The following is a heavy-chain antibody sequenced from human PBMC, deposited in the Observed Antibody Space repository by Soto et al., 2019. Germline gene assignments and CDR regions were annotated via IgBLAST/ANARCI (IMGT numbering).Heavy chain of an antibody. CDR1: GYTFTIYG. J-gene: IGHJ5*02. CDR3: ARDQQQLTYNWFDP. Sequence: ASVKVSCKASGYTFTIYGISWVRQAPGQGLEWMGWISAYNGNTNYAQKLQGRVTMTTDTSTSTAYMELRSLRSDDTAVYYCARDQQQLTYNWFDPWAREPWSPSPQ. CDR2: ISAYNGNT. V-gene: IGHV1-18*01. D-gene: IGHD6-13*01.